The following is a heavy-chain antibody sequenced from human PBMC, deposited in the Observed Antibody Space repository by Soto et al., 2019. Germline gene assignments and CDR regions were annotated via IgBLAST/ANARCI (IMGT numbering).Heavy chain of an antibody. V-gene: IGHV4-39*01. CDR1: GGSISSSSYY. J-gene: IGHJ5*02. CDR2: LYYSAST. D-gene: IGHD3-10*01. CDR3: ARHGTDGFRGGQYFDP. Sequence: QLQLQESGPGLVKSSETLSLTCTLSGGSISSSSYYWGWIRQPPGKGLEWIGSLYYSASTYYNPSLRSRVTISADTSKNHLSLKLRSVTAADTAVYYCARHGTDGFRGGQYFDPWGHGTLVTVSS.